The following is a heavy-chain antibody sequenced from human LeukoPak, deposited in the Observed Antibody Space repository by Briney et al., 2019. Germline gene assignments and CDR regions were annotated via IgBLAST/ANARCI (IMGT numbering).Heavy chain of an antibody. V-gene: IGHV3-23*01. CDR1: GFTFSSYA. CDR3: AKEAPGHFDL. CDR2: IGVSGTSR. Sequence: GGSLRLSCAASGFTFSSYAVGWVRQPPGKGLEWVSVIGVSGTSRYYADSVKDRFTISRDNSKSTLYLQMNRLRVEDTAVYYCAKEAPGHFDLWGRGTLVTASS. J-gene: IGHJ2*01.